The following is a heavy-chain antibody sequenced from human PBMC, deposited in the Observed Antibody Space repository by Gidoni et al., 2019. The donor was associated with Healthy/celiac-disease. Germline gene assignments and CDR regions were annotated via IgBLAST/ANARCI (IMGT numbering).Heavy chain of an antibody. J-gene: IGHJ6*02. V-gene: IGHV4-59*01. D-gene: IGHD2-8*01. CDR3: AAGYCSTGVCPPSSYYYYGMDV. Sequence: QVQLQESGPGLVKPSEHLSLTCTVSGGSISSDYWSWIRQPPGKGREGIGYIYYSGSTNYNPSLMIRVTISVDTSTNQFSLKLISVTAADTAVYYCAAGYCSTGVCPPSSYYYYGMDVWGQGTTVTVSS. CDR1: GGSISSDY. CDR2: IYYSGST.